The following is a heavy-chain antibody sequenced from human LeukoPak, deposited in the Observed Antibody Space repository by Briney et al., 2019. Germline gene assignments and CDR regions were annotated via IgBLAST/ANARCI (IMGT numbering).Heavy chain of an antibody. CDR1: GGSFSGYY. CDR2: INHIGST. J-gene: IGHJ4*02. Sequence: SETLSLTCAVYGGSFSGYYWSWIRQPPGKGLEWIGEINHIGSTNYNPSLKSRVTISVDTSKNQFSLKLSSVTAADTAVYYCARGKSSYFNFDYWGQGTLVTVSS. V-gene: IGHV4-34*01. CDR3: ARGKSSYFNFDY. D-gene: IGHD2-15*01.